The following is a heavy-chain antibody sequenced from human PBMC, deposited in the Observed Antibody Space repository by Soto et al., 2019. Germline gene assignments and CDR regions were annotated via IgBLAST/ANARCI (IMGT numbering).Heavy chain of an antibody. CDR2: IYYSGST. CDR1: GGSISSYY. J-gene: IGHJ4*02. CDR3: VSVGESRESGLDY. D-gene: IGHD3-10*01. Sequence: PSETLSLTCTVSGGSISSYYWTWIRQPPGKGLEWVGYIYYSGSTNYNPFLKSRVTISVDTSKNQFSLKLSSVTAADTAVYYCVSVGESRESGLDYWGQGTRVTVSS. V-gene: IGHV4-59*01.